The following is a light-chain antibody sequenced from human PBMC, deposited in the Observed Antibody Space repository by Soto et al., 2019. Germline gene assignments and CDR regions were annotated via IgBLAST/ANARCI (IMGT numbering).Light chain of an antibody. Sequence: TQMTQSPSTLSASIGDRVTITCRASQSVNTWLAWYQQKPGKAPKLLIYAASSLQSGVPSRFSGSGSGTDFTLTISSLQPEDFATYYCQQSYSTPITFGQGTRLEIK. V-gene: IGKV1-39*01. CDR1: QSVNTW. CDR2: AAS. J-gene: IGKJ5*01. CDR3: QQSYSTPIT.